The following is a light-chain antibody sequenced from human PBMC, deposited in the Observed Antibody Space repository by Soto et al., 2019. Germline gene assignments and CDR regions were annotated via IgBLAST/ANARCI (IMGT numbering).Light chain of an antibody. CDR1: QSLSSSY. CDR2: DAS. J-gene: IGKJ5*01. CDR3: QQRSNWPIT. Sequence: EIVLTQSPGTLSLSPGERATLSCRASQSLSSSYLVWYQQKPGQAPRLLISDASYRATGIPARFSGSGSGTDFTLTISSLEPEDFALYYCQQRSNWPITFGQGTRLGL. V-gene: IGKV3D-20*02.